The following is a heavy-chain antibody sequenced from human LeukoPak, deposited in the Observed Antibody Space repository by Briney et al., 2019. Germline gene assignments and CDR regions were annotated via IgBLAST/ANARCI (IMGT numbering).Heavy chain of an antibody. V-gene: IGHV1-69*01. CDR3: ARVDGSEKTMDY. Sequence: GSSVKLSCTFSGGTFSSYSISWVRQAPGQGLEWMGGIIPIFGTANYAQKFQGRVTITADQSTSTAYMELGSLRSEDTAVYYCARVDGSEKTMDYWGQGTLVTVSS. D-gene: IGHD3-10*01. CDR1: GGTFSSYS. CDR2: IIPIFGTA. J-gene: IGHJ4*02.